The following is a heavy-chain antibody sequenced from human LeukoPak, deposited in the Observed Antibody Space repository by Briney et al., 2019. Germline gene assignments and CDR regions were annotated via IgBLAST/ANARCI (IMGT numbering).Heavy chain of an antibody. D-gene: IGHD6-19*01. CDR1: GYTFTSYY. V-gene: IGHV1-46*01. J-gene: IGHJ4*02. CDR3: ARGRGSGWYRSSSYYFDY. Sequence: ASVKVSCKASGYTFTSYYMHWVRQAPGQGREWMGIINPSGGSTSYAQKFQGRVTMTRDTSTSTVYMELSSLRSEDTAVYYCARGRGSGWYRSSSYYFDYWGQGTLVTVSS. CDR2: INPSGGST.